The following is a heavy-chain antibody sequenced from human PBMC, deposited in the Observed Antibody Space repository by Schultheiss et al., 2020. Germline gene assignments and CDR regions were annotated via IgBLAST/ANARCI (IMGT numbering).Heavy chain of an antibody. V-gene: IGHV3-30*03. CDR2: ISYDGSNK. J-gene: IGHJ4*02. Sequence: GGSLRLSCAASGFTFDDYAMHWVRQAPGKGLEWVAVISYDGSNKYYADSVKGRFTISRDNSKNTLYLQMNSLRAEDTAVYYCARVYYFDYWGQGTLVTVSS. CDR1: GFTFDDYA. CDR3: ARVYYFDY.